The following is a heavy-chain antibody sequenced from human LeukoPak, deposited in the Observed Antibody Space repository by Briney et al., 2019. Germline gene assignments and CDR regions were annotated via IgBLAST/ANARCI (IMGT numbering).Heavy chain of an antibody. Sequence: GGSLRLSCAASGFTFSSYGMHWVRQAPGKGLEWVAVISYDGSNKYYADSVKGRFTISRDSSKNTLYLQMNSLGAEDTAVYYCAKTEQLVYWGQGTLVTVSS. J-gene: IGHJ4*02. D-gene: IGHD6-13*01. CDR2: ISYDGSNK. V-gene: IGHV3-30*18. CDR3: AKTEQLVY. CDR1: GFTFSSYG.